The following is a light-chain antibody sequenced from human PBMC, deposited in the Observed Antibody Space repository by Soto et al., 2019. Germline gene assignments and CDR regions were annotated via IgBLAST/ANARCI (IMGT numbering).Light chain of an antibody. J-gene: IGKJ1*01. V-gene: IGKV3-15*01. Sequence: EIVMTQSPATLSVSPVERATLSCRASQSVSSNLAGYQQKPVQAPRRLMYGASTKATGIPDRVSGSGSGTEFTLTISRLQSEDFAVYYCQKKNNWPPWTLGQGTKVEIK. CDR2: GAS. CDR3: QKKNNWPPWT. CDR1: QSVSSN.